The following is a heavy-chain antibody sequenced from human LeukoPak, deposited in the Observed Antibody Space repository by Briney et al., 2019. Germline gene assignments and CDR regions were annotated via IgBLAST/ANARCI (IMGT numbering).Heavy chain of an antibody. CDR1: GFTVSSNY. D-gene: IGHD3-16*01. CDR2: IYSGGGT. Sequence: GGSLRLSCAASGFTVSSNYMSWVRQAPGKGLEWVSVIYSGGGTYYADSVKGRFTISRDNSKNTLYLQMNSLRAEDTAVYYCARIMITFGGVLAYDAFDIWGQGTMVTVSS. V-gene: IGHV3-53*01. CDR3: ARIMITFGGVLAYDAFDI. J-gene: IGHJ3*02.